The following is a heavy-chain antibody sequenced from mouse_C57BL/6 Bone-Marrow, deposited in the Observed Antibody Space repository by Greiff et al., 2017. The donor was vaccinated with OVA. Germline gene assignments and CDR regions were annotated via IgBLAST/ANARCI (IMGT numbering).Heavy chain of an antibody. CDR2: ISSGSSTI. J-gene: IGHJ2*01. CDR1: GFTFSDYG. D-gene: IGHD1-1*01. V-gene: IGHV5-17*01. CDR3: AKGAVVAPYFDY. Sequence: EVHLVESGGGLVKPGGSLKLSCAASGFTFSDYGMHWVRQAPEKGLEWVAYISSGSSTIYYADTVKGRSTISRDNAKNTLFLQMTSLRSEDTAMYYCAKGAVVAPYFDYWGQGTTLTVSS.